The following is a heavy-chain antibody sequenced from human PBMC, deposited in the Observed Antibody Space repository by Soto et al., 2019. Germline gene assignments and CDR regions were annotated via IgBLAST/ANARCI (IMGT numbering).Heavy chain of an antibody. Sequence: GESLKISCQASGYSFSNFWIAWVRQMPGEGLEWLGIIYPDDSDTRYSPSFLGQVTISADKSIKTTYLQWSSLMASDTAIYFCASSVLVTSTMNYFDLWGQGTLVTVSS. CDR3: ASSVLVTSTMNYFDL. D-gene: IGHD2-8*02. CDR2: IYPDDSDT. V-gene: IGHV5-51*01. CDR1: GYSFSNFW. J-gene: IGHJ4*02.